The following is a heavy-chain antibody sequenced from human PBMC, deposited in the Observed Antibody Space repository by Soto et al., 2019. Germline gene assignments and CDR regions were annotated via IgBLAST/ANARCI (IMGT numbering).Heavy chain of an antibody. J-gene: IGHJ5*02. CDR3: ATDVAAGAVDP. CDR1: GYTLTELS. D-gene: IGHD6-13*01. CDR2: FDPEDGET. Sequence: QVQLVQSGAEVKKPGASVKVSCKVSGYTLTELSMHWVRQAPGKGLEWMGGFDPEDGETIYAQKFQGRVTITEDTSTDTAYMELSSLRSEDTAVYYCATDVAAGAVDPWGQGTLVTVSS. V-gene: IGHV1-24*01.